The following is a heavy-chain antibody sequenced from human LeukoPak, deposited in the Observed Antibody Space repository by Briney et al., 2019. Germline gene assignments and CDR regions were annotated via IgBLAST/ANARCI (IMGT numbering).Heavy chain of an antibody. V-gene: IGHV4-39*01. D-gene: IGHD2-15*01. CDR1: GGSISSSTYY. J-gene: IGHJ5*02. CDR3: ARWRAFCSGGSCYSRWFDP. CDR2: IYYSGRT. Sequence: SETLSLTCTVSGGSISSSTYYWGWIRQPPGKGLEWIGSIYYSGRTYYNPSLKSRLTISVDTSKNQFSLKLSSVTAADTAVYYCARWRAFCSGGSCYSRWFDPWGQGTLVTVSS.